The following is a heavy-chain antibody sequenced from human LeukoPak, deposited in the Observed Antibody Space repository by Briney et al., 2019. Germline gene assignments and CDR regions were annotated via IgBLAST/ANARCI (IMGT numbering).Heavy chain of an antibody. V-gene: IGHV3-48*03. D-gene: IGHD1-26*01. Sequence: GGSLRLSCAASGFTFSSYEMNWVHQAPGKGLEWVSYISSSGSTIYYADSVKGRFTISRDNAKNSLYLQMNSLRAEDTAVYYCARDGSGSKRRSYMDVWGKGTTVTVSS. CDR2: ISSSGSTI. J-gene: IGHJ6*03. CDR3: ARDGSGSKRRSYMDV. CDR1: GFTFSSYE.